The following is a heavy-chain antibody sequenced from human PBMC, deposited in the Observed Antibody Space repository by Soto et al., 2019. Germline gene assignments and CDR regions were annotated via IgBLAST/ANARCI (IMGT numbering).Heavy chain of an antibody. CDR2: ISAYNGNT. D-gene: IGHD2-15*01. V-gene: IGHV1-18*04. CDR1: GYTFTSCG. Sequence: ASVKVSCKGAGYTFTSCGISWGRQAPGQGLDWMGWISAYNGNTKYAQDLQGRVTMTTDTSTSTAYMELRSLRSDDTAVYYCARFTGGSYNTYYFYYGMDVWGQGTTVTVSS. CDR3: ARFTGGSYNTYYFYYGMDV. J-gene: IGHJ6*02.